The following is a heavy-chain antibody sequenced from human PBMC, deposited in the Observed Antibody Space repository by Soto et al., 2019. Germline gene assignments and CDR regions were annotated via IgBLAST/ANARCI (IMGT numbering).Heavy chain of an antibody. J-gene: IGHJ4*02. CDR1: GDSVSSNSAA. CDR3: AREYRSSGWYGWDY. D-gene: IGHD6-19*01. CDR2: TYYRSKWYN. Sequence: QVQLQQSGPGLVKPSQTLSLTCAISGDSVSSNSAAWNWIRQSPSRGLEWLGRTYYRSKWYNDYAVSVKSRIYINPDPSKNHSSLQLNSVTPEDTAVYYCAREYRSSGWYGWDYWGQGTLVTFSS. V-gene: IGHV6-1*01.